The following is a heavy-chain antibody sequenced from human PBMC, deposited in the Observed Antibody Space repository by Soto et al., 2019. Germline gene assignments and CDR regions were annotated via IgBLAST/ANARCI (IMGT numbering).Heavy chain of an antibody. J-gene: IGHJ6*03. Sequence: ASVKVSCKASGYTFTGYYMHWVRQAPGQGLEWMGWINPNSGGTNYAQKFQGWVTMTRDTSISTAYMELSRLRSDDTAVYYCARDFKLGSATGYYYMDVWGKGTTVTVSS. V-gene: IGHV1-2*04. CDR2: INPNSGGT. CDR1: GYTFTGYY. CDR3: ARDFKLGSATGYYYMDV. D-gene: IGHD3-16*01.